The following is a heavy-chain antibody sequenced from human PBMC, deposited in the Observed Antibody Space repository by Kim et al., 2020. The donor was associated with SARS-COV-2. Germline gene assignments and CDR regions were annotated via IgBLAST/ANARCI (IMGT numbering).Heavy chain of an antibody. CDR3: ASGVVIKRDWFDP. J-gene: IGHJ5*02. CDR2: IYYSGST. Sequence: SETLSLTCTVSGGSISSGGYYWSWIRQHPGKGLEWIGYIYYSGSTYYNPSLKSRVTISVDTSKNQFSLKLSSVTAADTAVYYCASGVVIKRDWFDPWGQGTLVTVSS. D-gene: IGHD3-3*01. CDR1: GGSISSGGYY. V-gene: IGHV4-31*03.